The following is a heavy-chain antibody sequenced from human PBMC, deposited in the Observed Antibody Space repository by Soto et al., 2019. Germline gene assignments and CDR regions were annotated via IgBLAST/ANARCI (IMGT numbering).Heavy chain of an antibody. CDR2: IYYSGST. CDR1: GGSISSGGYY. J-gene: IGHJ6*03. Sequence: SETLSLTCTVSGGSISSGGYYWSWIRQHPGKGLEWIGYIYYSGSTYYNPSLKSRVTISVDTSKNQFSLKLSSVTAADTAVYYCARAPYGSGSYRNYYYMDVWGKGTTVTVSS. V-gene: IGHV4-31*03. CDR3: ARAPYGSGSYRNYYYMDV. D-gene: IGHD3-10*01.